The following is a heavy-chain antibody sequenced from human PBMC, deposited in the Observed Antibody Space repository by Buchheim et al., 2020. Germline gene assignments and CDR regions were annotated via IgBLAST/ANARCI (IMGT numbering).Heavy chain of an antibody. J-gene: IGHJ5*02. CDR1: GDSISSGGYF. D-gene: IGHD3-22*01. CDR2: MYQTGST. CDR3: ARGSLNYFDTSGLRGAWFDP. Sequence: QLQLQESGSGLVKPSQTLSLTRAVSGDSISSGGYFWSWIRQPPGKGLEWIGYMYQTGSTYYNPSLKSRVTISVDRSKNQFSLKLTSVTAADTAVYYCARGSLNYFDTSGLRGAWFDPWGQGTL. V-gene: IGHV4-30-2*01.